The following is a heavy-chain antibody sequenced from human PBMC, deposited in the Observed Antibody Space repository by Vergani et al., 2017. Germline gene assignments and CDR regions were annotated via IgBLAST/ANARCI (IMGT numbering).Heavy chain of an antibody. Sequence: EVQLLESGGGLVQPGRSLRLSCAASGFTFSSYAMSWVRQAPGKGLEWVSAISGSGGSTYYADSVKGRFTISRDNSKNTLYLQMNSLRAEDTAVYYCAKDPGRPDTLYYYYYGMDVWGQGTTVTVSS. J-gene: IGHJ6*02. CDR2: ISGSGGST. CDR1: GFTFSSYA. CDR3: AKDPGRPDTLYYYYYGMDV. V-gene: IGHV3-23*01.